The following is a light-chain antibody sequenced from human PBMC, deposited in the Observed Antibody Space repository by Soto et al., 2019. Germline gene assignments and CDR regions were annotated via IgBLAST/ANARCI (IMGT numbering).Light chain of an antibody. J-gene: IGKJ1*01. V-gene: IGKV3-11*01. CDR2: DAS. CDR1: QSVSLS. CDR3: QERTGWPPWT. Sequence: TQSPASLSVSPGERVTLSCRASQSVSLSLAWYQQKPGQAPRLLIYDASKRASGFPARFSGSGSGTDFTITISSIEPEDFAVYYCQERTGWPPWTFGQGTKVDI.